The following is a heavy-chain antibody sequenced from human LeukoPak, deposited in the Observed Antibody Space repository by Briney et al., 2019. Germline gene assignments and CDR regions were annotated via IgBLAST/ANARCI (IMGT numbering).Heavy chain of an antibody. J-gene: IGHJ3*02. V-gene: IGHV1-8*01. CDR3: ARDIMVDFWSGYYGAFDI. CDR2: MNPNSGNT. Sequence: ASVKVSCKASGYTFTSYDINWVRQATGQGLEWMGWMNPNSGNTGYAQKFQGRVTMTRNTSISTAYMELSSLRSEDTAVYYCARDIMVDFWSGYYGAFDIWGQGTMVTVSS. CDR1: GYTFTSYD. D-gene: IGHD3-3*01.